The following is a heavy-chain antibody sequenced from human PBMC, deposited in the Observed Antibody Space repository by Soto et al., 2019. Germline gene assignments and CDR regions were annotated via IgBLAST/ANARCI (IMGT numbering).Heavy chain of an antibody. D-gene: IGHD2-15*01. CDR3: ARRDCSRISCPFDS. V-gene: IGHV5-51*01. CDR1: GYRFTNFW. J-gene: IGHJ4*02. Sequence: PGESLKISCKGSGYRFTNFWIGWVRQIPGKGLEWLGIIYPPDSSSTYSPSFQGQVTISVDKSISTAYLQWSSLKASDTAMYYCARRDCSRISCPFDSWGQATLVTVSS. CDR2: IYPPDSSS.